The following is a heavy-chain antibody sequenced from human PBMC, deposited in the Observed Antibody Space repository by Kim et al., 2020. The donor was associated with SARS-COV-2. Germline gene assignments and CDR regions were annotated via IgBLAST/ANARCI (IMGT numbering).Heavy chain of an antibody. D-gene: IGHD3-16*01. CDR3: VRDRMGGAFDM. Sequence: GGSLRLSCATSGFTFSAYDMNWVRQAPGKGLEWLSFITKSSTTIYYADSVEGRFTISRDNAKNSLFLQMNSLRDEDTALYYCVRDRMGGAFDMWGQGTVVTVS. V-gene: IGHV3-48*02. J-gene: IGHJ3*02. CDR1: GFTFSAYD. CDR2: ITKSSTTI.